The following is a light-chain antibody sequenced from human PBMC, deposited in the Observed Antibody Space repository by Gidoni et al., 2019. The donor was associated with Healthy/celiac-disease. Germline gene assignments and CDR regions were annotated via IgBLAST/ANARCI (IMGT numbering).Light chain of an antibody. V-gene: IGLV3-1*01. J-gene: IGLJ2*01. CDR3: QAWDSSGAV. CDR2: QDS. Sequence: SYELTQPPSVSVSPGQTASITCSGDKLGDKYACWYQQKPGQSPVLVIYQDSKRPSGIPERFSGSNSGNTATLTIRGTQAMDEADYYCQAWDSSGAVFGGGTKLTVL. CDR1: KLGDKY.